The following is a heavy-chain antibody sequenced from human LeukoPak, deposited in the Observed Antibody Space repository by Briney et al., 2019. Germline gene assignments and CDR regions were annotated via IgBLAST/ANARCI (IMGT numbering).Heavy chain of an antibody. CDR1: GGSISSYY. CDR3: ASDSISMNAFDA. Sequence: SETLSLTCTVSGGSISSYYWSWIRQPPGKGLEWIGYISYIGSTNYNPSLKSRVTISIDTSKNEVSLMLTSVTAADTAVYYCASDSISMNAFDAWGQGTMVTVSS. CDR2: ISYIGST. D-gene: IGHD3-22*01. V-gene: IGHV4-59*01. J-gene: IGHJ3*01.